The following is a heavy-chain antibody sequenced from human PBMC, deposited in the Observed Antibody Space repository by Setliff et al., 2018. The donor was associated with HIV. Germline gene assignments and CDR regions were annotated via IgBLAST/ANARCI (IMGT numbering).Heavy chain of an antibody. V-gene: IGHV1-46*01. Sequence: ASVKVSCKASGYTFSSYYMHWVRQAPGQGLEWMGIINPSGGSTAYPQKFQGRVTMTRDTSTSTAYMELNSLRSEDTAVYYCARGSDSGSYSYYYGMDVWGQGTTVTVPS. J-gene: IGHJ6*02. CDR1: GYTFSSYY. D-gene: IGHD3-10*01. CDR2: INPSGGST. CDR3: ARGSDSGSYSYYYGMDV.